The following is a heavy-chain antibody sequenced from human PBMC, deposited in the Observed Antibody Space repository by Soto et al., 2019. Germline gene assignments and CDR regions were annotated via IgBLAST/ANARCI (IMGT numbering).Heavy chain of an antibody. V-gene: IGHV4-61*01. J-gene: IGHJ4*02. CDR3: ATTWHKKWEIPGHFDS. CDR2: IYSSGST. Sequence: SETLSLTCTVSGASVSSGNYYWNWIRQSPGKGLEWIGFIYSSGSTNYSPSLKSRVTMSLDTSKNQFSLRLTSVTAADTAIYYCATTWHKKWEIPGHFDSWGQGTLVPVYS. CDR1: GASVSSGNYY. D-gene: IGHD1-26*01.